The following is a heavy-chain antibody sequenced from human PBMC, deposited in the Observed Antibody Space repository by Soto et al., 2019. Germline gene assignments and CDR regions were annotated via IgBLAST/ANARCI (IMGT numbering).Heavy chain of an antibody. J-gene: IGHJ3*02. D-gene: IGHD6-13*01. CDR1: GFSFSDAW. CDR3: TTVKYTSSWTAFDI. Sequence: GGSLRLSCAASGFSFSDAWMSWVRQAPGKGLEWVGRIKSKTDGETTHYAAPVKGRFSISRDDSKNTVYLQLNSLKTEDTAVYYCTTVKYTSSWTAFDIWGQGTMVTVSS. CDR2: IKSKTDGETT. V-gene: IGHV3-15*01.